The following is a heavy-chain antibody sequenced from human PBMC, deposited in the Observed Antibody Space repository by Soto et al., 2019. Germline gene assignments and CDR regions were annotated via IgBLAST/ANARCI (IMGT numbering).Heavy chain of an antibody. CDR2: ISAYNGNT. V-gene: IGHV1-18*01. CDR3: ARGVKYGAYSRWFDP. CDR1: GYTFTSYG. D-gene: IGHD4-17*01. J-gene: IGHJ5*02. Sequence: ASVKVSCKASGYTFTSYGSSWVRQAPGQGLEWMGWISAYNGNTAYVQKFQGRVTMTWDTSITTAYMELSSLRSEDTAVYFCARGVKYGAYSRWFDPWGQGTLVTVS.